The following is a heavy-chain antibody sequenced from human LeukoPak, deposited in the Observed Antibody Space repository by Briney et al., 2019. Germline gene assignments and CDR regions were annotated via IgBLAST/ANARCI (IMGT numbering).Heavy chain of an antibody. V-gene: IGHV4-34*01. CDR3: ARFYIRSSDRKSDRDY. CDR1: GGSFSGYY. J-gene: IGHJ4*02. CDR2: INHSGST. Sequence: SETLSLTCAVYGGSFSGYYWSWIRQPPGKGLEWIGEINHSGSTNYNPSLKSRVTISVDTSKNQFSLKLSSVTAADTAVYYCARFYIRSSDRKSDRDYWGQGTLVTVSS. D-gene: IGHD3-3*02.